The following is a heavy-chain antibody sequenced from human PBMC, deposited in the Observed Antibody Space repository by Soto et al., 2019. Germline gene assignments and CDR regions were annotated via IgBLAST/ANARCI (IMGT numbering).Heavy chain of an antibody. CDR3: ARGLKGSSWHYYYDYGMDV. Sequence: QVQLVQSGAEVKKPGSSVKVSCKASGGTFSSYAISWVRQAPGQGLEWMGGIIPIFGTANYAQQFQGRVTITADEATSTAYMELSSLRSEDTAVYYCARGLKGSSWHYYYDYGMDVWGQGTTVTVSS. CDR1: GGTFSSYA. V-gene: IGHV1-69*01. D-gene: IGHD6-13*01. J-gene: IGHJ6*02. CDR2: IIPIFGTA.